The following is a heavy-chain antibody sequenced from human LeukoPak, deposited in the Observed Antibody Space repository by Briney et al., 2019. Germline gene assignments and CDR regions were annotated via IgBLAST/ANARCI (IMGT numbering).Heavy chain of an antibody. D-gene: IGHD6-19*01. CDR2: ISSSGSTI. CDR3: ARDTSSGWYVGAFDI. V-gene: IGHV3-11*04. Sequence: PGGSLRLSCAASGFTFSDYYMSWIRQAPGKGLEWVSYISSSGSTIYYADSVKGRFTISRDNAKNSLYLQMNSLRAEDTAVYYCARDTSSGWYVGAFDIWGQGTMVTVSS. CDR1: GFTFSDYY. J-gene: IGHJ3*02.